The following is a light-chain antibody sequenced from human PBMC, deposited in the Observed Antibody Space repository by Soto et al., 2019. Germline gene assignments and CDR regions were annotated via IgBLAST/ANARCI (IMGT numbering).Light chain of an antibody. J-gene: IGLJ7*01. V-gene: IGLV2-8*01. Sequence: QSALTQPPSASGSPGQSVTISCTGTSSDVCGYKYVSWYQHHPGKAPKLILYEVNKRPSGVPDRFSGSKSGNTASLTVSGLQTEDEAEYYCTSYAGSNDLVFGGGTQLTVL. CDR1: SSDVCGYKY. CDR2: EVN. CDR3: TSYAGSNDLV.